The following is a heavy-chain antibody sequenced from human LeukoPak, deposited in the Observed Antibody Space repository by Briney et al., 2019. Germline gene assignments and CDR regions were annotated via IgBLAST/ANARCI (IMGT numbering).Heavy chain of an antibody. CDR2: ISAYNGNT. CDR1: GYTFTSYG. CDR3: ARLHYYDSSGYYAY. Sequence: ASVTVSCKASGYTFTSYGISWVRQAPGQGLEWMGCISAYNGNTNYAQKLQGRVTMTTDTSTSTAYMELRSLRSDDTAVYYCARLHYYDSSGYYAYWGQGTLVTVSS. V-gene: IGHV1-18*01. D-gene: IGHD3-22*01. J-gene: IGHJ4*02.